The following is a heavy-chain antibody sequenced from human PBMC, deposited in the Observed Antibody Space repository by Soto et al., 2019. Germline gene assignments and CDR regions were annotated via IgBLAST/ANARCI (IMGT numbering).Heavy chain of an antibody. CDR2: SNHVGNT. CDR3: ARVLLAGVTTD. D-gene: IGHD5-18*01. V-gene: IGHV4-34*01. CDR1: GGSFSGYY. J-gene: IGHJ4*02. Sequence: QVQLQQWGAGLLKPSETLSLTCAVYGGSFSGYYWSWIRQPPGKGLEWIGESNHVGNTNYNPSLKMRVTLSVDPSKSQFSLRLRSVTAADTAVYYCARVLLAGVTTDWGQGTLVLVSS.